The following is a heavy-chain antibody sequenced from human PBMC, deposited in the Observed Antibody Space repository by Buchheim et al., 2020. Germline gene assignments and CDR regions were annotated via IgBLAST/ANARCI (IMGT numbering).Heavy chain of an antibody. CDR1: GGSISSYY. J-gene: IGHJ6*02. CDR3: AREGFPRSNYYYGMDV. V-gene: IGHV4-59*01. D-gene: IGHD2-21*01. Sequence: QVQLQESGPGLVKPSETLSLTCTVSGGSISSYYWSWIRQPPGKGLEWIGYIYYSGSTNYNPSLKSRVTISVDTSKNQFSLKLSSVTAADTAVYYCAREGFPRSNYYYGMDVWGQGTT. CDR2: IYYSGST.